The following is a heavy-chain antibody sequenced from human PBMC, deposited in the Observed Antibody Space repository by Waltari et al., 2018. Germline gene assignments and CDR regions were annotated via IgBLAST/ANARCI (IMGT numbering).Heavy chain of an antibody. CDR1: RFPLSSYA. CDR2: ISYDGSTK. CDR3: ARVDGYNFYFDY. Sequence: QVQLVVSGGGVVQPGRTRRLSCAATRFPLSSYAMRLVRQAPGKGLEWVAAISYDGSTKYYPASVNGLFTISRDNTKHSLYLQMYILGAEDAAVYYCARVDGYNFYFDYWGQGTLVTVSS. J-gene: IGHJ4*02. V-gene: IGHV3-30-3*01. D-gene: IGHD5-12*01.